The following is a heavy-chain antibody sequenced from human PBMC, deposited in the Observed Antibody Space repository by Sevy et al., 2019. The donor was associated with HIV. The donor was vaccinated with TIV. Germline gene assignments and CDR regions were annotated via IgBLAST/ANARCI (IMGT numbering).Heavy chain of an antibody. CDR2: VFPNSGGT. Sequence: ASVKVSCKASGYTFTGDYLHWVRQAPGHGLEWMGRVFPNSGGTNYAQKFQGRVTMTRDTSISTAYMELSRLRSDDTAVYYCARDGGGGTTNSGMVVWGQGTTVTVSS. V-gene: IGHV1-2*06. CDR3: ARDGGGGTTNSGMVV. D-gene: IGHD1-7*01. CDR1: GYTFTGDY. J-gene: IGHJ6*02.